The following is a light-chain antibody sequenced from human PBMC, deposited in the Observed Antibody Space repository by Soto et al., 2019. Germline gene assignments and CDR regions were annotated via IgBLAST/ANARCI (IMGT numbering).Light chain of an antibody. CDR2: DAS. CDR1: QSVSSSD. Sequence: EIVLTQSPGTLSLSPGERATLSCRASQSVSSSDLAWYQQKPGQAPRLIIYDASRATGIPDRFSGSGSGTDFTLTITRLEPEDFAVYYCQHYGTSAMFGPGTKVDI. V-gene: IGKV3-20*01. CDR3: QHYGTSAM. J-gene: IGKJ3*01.